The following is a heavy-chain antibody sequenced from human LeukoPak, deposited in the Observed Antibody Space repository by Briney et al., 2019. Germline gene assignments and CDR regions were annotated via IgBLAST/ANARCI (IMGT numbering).Heavy chain of an antibody. CDR3: AKDGGLWVSAHWGDS. D-gene: IGHD7-27*01. CDR2: ISGSGGST. CDR1: GFTFNTYA. V-gene: IGHV3-23*01. Sequence: KSGGSLRLSCAASGFTFNTYAMSWVRQAPGKGLEWVSAISGSGGSTYYADSVKGRFTVSRDNSKNTLFLQMNSLRAEDTAVYYCAKDGGLWVSAHWGDSWGRGTLVTVSS. J-gene: IGHJ4*02.